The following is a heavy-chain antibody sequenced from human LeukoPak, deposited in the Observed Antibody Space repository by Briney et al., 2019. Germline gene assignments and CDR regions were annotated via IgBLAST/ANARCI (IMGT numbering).Heavy chain of an antibody. CDR2: IYYSGST. V-gene: IGHV4-59*08. D-gene: IGHD6-19*01. CDR3: ARGLAVAY. CDR1: GGSFSGYY. Sequence: SETLSLTCAVYGGSFSGYYWSWIRQPPGKGLEWIGYIYYSGSTNYNPSLKSRVTISVDTSKNQFSLKLSSVTAADTAVYYCARGLAVAYWGQGTLVTVSS. J-gene: IGHJ4*02.